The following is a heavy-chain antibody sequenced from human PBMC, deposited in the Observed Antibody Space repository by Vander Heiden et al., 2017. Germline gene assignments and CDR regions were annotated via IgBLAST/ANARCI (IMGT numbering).Heavy chain of an antibody. CDR2: INHSGST. J-gene: IGHJ4*01. V-gene: IGHV4-34*01. Sequence: QVQLQQWGAGLLKPSETLSLTCAVYGGSFSGYYWSWIRQPPGKGLEWIGEINHSGSTNYTTSLNSRVTISVDTSKNQFSLKLSSVTAAETAVYYCARGGGIVWGHKRTYYFDYWCHGTLVTVSS. D-gene: IGHD3-22*01. CDR3: ARGGGIVWGHKRTYYFDY. CDR1: GGSFSGYY.